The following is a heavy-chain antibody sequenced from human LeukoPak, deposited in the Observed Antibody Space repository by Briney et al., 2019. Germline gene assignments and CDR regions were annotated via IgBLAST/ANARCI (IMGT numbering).Heavy chain of an antibody. Sequence: PGGSLRLSCVGSGCTFNIYEMNWVRQAPGKGLEWVSYISSSGRTTYYADSVKGRFTITRDTAKNSLDLQMNSLRAEDTAVYYCARARPGSRSFDYWGQGTLVTVSS. CDR1: GCTFNIYE. CDR2: ISSSGRTT. CDR3: ARARPGSRSFDY. J-gene: IGHJ4*02. V-gene: IGHV3-48*03. D-gene: IGHD6-6*01.